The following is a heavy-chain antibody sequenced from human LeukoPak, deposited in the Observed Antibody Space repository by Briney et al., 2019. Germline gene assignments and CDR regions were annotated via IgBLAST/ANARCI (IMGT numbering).Heavy chain of an antibody. CDR2: IHYSGST. D-gene: IGHD5-24*01. J-gene: IGHJ6*03. Sequence: SSETLSLTCTVSGGPISSSSYYWGWIRQPPGKGLEWIGSIHYSGSTYYNPSLKSRVTISVDTSKNQFSLKLSSVTAADTAVYYCARLRRDGYKTTYYIPYYYYYYMDVWGKGTTVTISS. CDR1: GGPISSSSYY. CDR3: ARLRRDGYKTTYYIPYYYYYYMDV. V-gene: IGHV4-39*07.